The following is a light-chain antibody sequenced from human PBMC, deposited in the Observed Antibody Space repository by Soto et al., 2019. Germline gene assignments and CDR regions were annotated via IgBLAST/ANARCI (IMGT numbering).Light chain of an antibody. CDR1: QSVSSN. V-gene: IGKV3-15*01. CDR3: QQYNNWPPYT. CDR2: GAS. J-gene: IGKJ2*01. Sequence: EIVMTQSPATLSVSPGERATLFCRASQSVSSNLAWYQQKPGQAPRLLIYGASTRATGIPARFSGSGSRTEFTLTISSLQSEDFAVYYCQQYNNWPPYTFGQGTKLEIK.